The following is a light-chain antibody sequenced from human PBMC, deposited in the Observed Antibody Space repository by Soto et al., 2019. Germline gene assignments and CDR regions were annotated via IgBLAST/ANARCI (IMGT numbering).Light chain of an antibody. V-gene: IGLV1-44*01. Sequence: QSVLTQPLSVSASPGQRVTISCSGGSSNIGSNTVAWYQHLPGTAPPRLIFTAGQRPSGVPGRFSGSKSGTSASLAISGIQAQDEGDYSCSAWDNSLNGYVFGPGTRLTV. CDR2: TAG. CDR3: SAWDNSLNGYV. J-gene: IGLJ1*01. CDR1: SSNIGSNT.